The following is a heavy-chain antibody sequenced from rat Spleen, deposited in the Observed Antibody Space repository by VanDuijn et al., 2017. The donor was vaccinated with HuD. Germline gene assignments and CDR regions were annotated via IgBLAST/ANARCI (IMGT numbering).Heavy chain of an antibody. CDR3: TGGYYDGTYYYGGVMDA. J-gene: IGHJ4*01. CDR1: GFTFSSFP. D-gene: IGHD1-12*02. V-gene: IGHV5-46*01. Sequence: EVQLVESGGGLVQPGRSMKLSCAASGFTFSSFPMAWVRQAPTKGLEWVATISTSGGSTYYRDSVKGRFTITRDNAKSTLYLQMTSLRSEDTATYYCTGGYYDGTYYYGGVMDAWGQGASVTVSS. CDR2: ISTSGGST.